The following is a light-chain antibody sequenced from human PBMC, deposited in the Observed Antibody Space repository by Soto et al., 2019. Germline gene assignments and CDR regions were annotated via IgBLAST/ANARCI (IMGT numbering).Light chain of an antibody. CDR1: QGIRNE. V-gene: IGKV1-17*01. Sequence: DIQMTQSPSSLSASVGDRVTITCRASQGIRNELGWYQQKPGKAPKRLIYAASSLQSGVPSRFSGSGYGTEFTLTISSLQPEEFATYYCLQHNSYPHTFGGGTKVDIK. CDR3: LQHNSYPHT. J-gene: IGKJ4*01. CDR2: AAS.